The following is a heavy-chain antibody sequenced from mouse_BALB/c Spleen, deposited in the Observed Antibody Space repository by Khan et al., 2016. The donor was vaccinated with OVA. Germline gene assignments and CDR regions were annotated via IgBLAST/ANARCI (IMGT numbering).Heavy chain of an antibody. CDR3: AYSLLLYGCDY. J-gene: IGHJ4*01. D-gene: IGHD1-2*01. V-gene: IGHV14-3*02. CDR1: GFNIKDTY. CDR2: VDLAIGNT. Sequence: VQLKQSGAELMNPGASVKFSCTGSGFNIKDTYMYWVKQRPEQCLEWIGRVDLAIGNTKYDSKVQGKATMTADTSSNTSDMQLSSLASEDTAVYYCAYSLLLYGCDYWGQGTSVTGSS.